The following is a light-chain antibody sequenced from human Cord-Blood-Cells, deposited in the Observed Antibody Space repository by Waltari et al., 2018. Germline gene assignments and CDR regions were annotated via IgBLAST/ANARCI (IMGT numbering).Light chain of an antibody. V-gene: IGLV1-44*01. CDR3: AAWDDSLNGPGVV. Sequence: QSVLTQPPSASGTPGQTVTISCSGSSSNIGSNTVNWYQQPPGTAPKLPIYSNNQRPSGVPDRFSGSKSGTSASLAISGLQSEDEADYYCAAWDDSLNGPGVVFGGGTKLTVL. J-gene: IGLJ2*01. CDR1: SSNIGSNT. CDR2: SNN.